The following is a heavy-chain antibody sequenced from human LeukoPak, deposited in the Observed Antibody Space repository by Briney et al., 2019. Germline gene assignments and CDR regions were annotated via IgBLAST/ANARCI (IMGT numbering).Heavy chain of an antibody. D-gene: IGHD2-2*01. CDR1: GFTFSSYW. CDR2: IKQDGSEK. Sequence: PGGSLRLSCAASGFTFSSYWMSWVRQAPGKGLEWVANIKQDGSEKYYVDSVKGRFTISRDNAKNSLYLQMNSLIAEDTAVYYCARDSSDIVVVPAAMRGGDTFDYWGQGTLVTVSS. V-gene: IGHV3-7*03. J-gene: IGHJ4*02. CDR3: ARDSSDIVVVPAAMRGGDTFDY.